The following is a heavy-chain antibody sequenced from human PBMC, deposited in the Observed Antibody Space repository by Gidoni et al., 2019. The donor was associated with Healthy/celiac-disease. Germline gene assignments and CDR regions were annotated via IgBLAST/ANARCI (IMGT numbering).Heavy chain of an antibody. CDR3: ARDLTLTEYSSSSVHYGMDV. CDR1: GGSISRYY. V-gene: IGHV4-59*01. D-gene: IGHD6-6*01. Sequence: QVQLQESGPGLVKPSETLSLTCTVSGGSISRYYWSWIRQPPGKGLEWIGYIYYSGSTNYNPSLKSRVTISVDTSKNQFSLKLSSVTAADTAVYYCARDLTLTEYSSSSVHYGMDVWGQGTTVTVSS. J-gene: IGHJ6*02. CDR2: IYYSGST.